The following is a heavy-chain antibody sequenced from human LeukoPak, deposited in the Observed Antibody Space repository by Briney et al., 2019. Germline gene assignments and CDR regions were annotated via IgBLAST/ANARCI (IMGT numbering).Heavy chain of an antibody. CDR3: ARSSPYCSGGSCFDY. V-gene: IGHV3-48*02. D-gene: IGHD2-15*01. Sequence: GGSLRLSCAASGFTFSSYGMNWVRQAPGKGLEWVSYISSSSSTIYYADSVKGRFTISRDNAKNSLYLQMNSLRDEDTAVYYCARSSPYCSGGSCFDYWGQGTLVTVSS. J-gene: IGHJ4*02. CDR1: GFTFSSYG. CDR2: ISSSSSTI.